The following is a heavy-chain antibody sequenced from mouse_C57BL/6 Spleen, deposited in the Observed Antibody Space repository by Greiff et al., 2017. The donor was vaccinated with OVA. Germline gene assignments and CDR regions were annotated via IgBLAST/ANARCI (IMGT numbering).Heavy chain of an antibody. CDR1: GYTFTSYW. Sequence: QVQLQQPGAELVRPGSSVKLSCKASGYTFTSYWMHWVKQRPIQGLEWIGNIDPSDSETHYNQKFKDKATLTVDKSSSTAYMQLSSLPSEASAVYYCARFAYYRNPSYSMDYWGQGTSVTVSS. J-gene: IGHJ4*01. CDR3: ARFAYYRNPSYSMDY. CDR2: IDPSDSET. D-gene: IGHD2-5*01. V-gene: IGHV1-52*01.